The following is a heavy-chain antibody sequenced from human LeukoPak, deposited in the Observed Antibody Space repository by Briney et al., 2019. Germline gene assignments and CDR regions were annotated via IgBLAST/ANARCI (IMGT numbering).Heavy chain of an antibody. V-gene: IGHV1-2*02. Sequence: ASVKVSCKASGYTFTGCYMHWVRQAPGQGLEWMGWINPNSGGTNYAQKFQGRVTMTRDTSISTAYMELSRLRSDDTAVYYCATLNYDILTGYYYYYGMDVWGQGTTVTVSS. D-gene: IGHD3-9*01. CDR1: GYTFTGCY. CDR2: INPNSGGT. CDR3: ATLNYDILTGYYYYYGMDV. J-gene: IGHJ6*02.